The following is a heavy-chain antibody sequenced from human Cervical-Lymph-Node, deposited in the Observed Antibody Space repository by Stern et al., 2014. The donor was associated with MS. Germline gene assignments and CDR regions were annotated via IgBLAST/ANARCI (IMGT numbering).Heavy chain of an antibody. CDR3: ARMMGSGYRHYFDY. J-gene: IGHJ4*02. Sequence: QITLKESGPPLVKPTHTLTLTCTFSGFSLVTSGVRVSWIRQPPGKALEWLARIDWNDKTFYNTSLMTRLTISKDTSKNQVVLTMTNVDPVDTATYYCARMMGSGYRHYFDYWGQGTPVTVS. CDR2: IDWNDKT. CDR1: GFSLVTSGVR. D-gene: IGHD3-3*01. V-gene: IGHV2-70*04.